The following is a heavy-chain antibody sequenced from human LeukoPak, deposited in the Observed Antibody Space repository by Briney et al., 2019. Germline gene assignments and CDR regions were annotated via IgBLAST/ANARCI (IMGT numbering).Heavy chain of an antibody. V-gene: IGHV4-59*01. CDR3: ARGRNLEWFDY. D-gene: IGHD3-3*01. CDR2: IYYSGST. CDR1: GDSFRSYH. J-gene: IGHJ5*01. Sequence: PSETPSLTCTVSGDSFRSYHWSWIRQPPGKGLEWIGYIYYSGSTNYNPSLKSRVTISVDTSKNQFSLKLNSVTAADTAVYYCARGRNLEWFDYWGQGTLVTVSS.